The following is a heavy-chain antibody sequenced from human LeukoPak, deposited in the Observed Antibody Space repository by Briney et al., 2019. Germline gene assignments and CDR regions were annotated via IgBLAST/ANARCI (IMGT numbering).Heavy chain of an antibody. CDR1: GGTFSSYA. V-gene: IGHV1-69*13. Sequence: ASVKVSCKASGGTFSSYAISWVRQAPGQGLEWMGGIIPIFGTANYAQKFQGRVTITADESTSTAYMELSSLRSEDTAVYYCASETRGGQNYYYYYYMDVWGKGTTVTVSS. J-gene: IGHJ6*03. CDR3: ASETRGGQNYYYYYYMDV. CDR2: IIPIFGTA. D-gene: IGHD2-15*01.